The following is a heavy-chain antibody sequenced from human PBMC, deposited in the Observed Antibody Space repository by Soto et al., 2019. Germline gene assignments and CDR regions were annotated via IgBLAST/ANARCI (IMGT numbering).Heavy chain of an antibody. CDR1: GFTFSSYS. J-gene: IGHJ6*02. D-gene: IGHD3-9*01. V-gene: IGHV3-21*01. Sequence: EVQLVESGGGLVKPGGSLRLSCAASGFTFSSYSMNWVRQAPGKGLEWVSSISSSSSYIYYADSVKGRFTISRDNAKNSLYLQMNSLRAEDTVVYYCARDGPEYYDILTGWGRDYYYYGMDVWGQGTTVTVSS. CDR2: ISSSSSYI. CDR3: ARDGPEYYDILTGWGRDYYYYGMDV.